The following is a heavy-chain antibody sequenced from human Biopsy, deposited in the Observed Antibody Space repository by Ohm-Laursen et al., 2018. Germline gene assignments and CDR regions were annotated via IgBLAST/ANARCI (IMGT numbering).Heavy chain of an antibody. CDR3: ARDRYYGSANYFGYYNMDV. CDR1: GFTFSNYW. CDR2: INQDGSEK. D-gene: IGHD3-10*01. Sequence: SLRLSCSASGFTFSNYWISWVRQAPGKGLEWVANINQDGSEKYYADSVKGRFTISRDNSKNTLFLQMNNLRAEDTAVYYCARDRYYGSANYFGYYNMDVWGQGTTVTVSS. J-gene: IGHJ6*02. V-gene: IGHV3-7*01.